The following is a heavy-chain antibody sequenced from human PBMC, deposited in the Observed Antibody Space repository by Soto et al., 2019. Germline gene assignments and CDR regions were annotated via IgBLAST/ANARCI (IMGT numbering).Heavy chain of an antibody. J-gene: IGHJ3*02. D-gene: IGHD2-15*01. CDR2: ISSSSSYT. Sequence: QVQLVESGGGLVKPGGSLRLSCAASGFTFSDYYMSWIRQAPGKGLEWVSYISSSSSYTNYADSVKGRFTISRDNAKHSLYLQTNRLRDEDTAVYYCERDAPGVDDAFDIWGQGTMVTVSS. CDR3: ERDAPGVDDAFDI. CDR1: GFTFSDYY. V-gene: IGHV3-11*05.